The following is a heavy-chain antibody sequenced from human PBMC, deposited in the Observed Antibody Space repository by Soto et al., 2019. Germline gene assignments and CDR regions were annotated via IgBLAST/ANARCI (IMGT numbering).Heavy chain of an antibody. CDR1: GFTFSSYW. CDR3: ARDSGWGSYRHDAFDI. V-gene: IGHV3-7*01. J-gene: IGHJ3*02. Sequence: GGSLRLSCAASGFTFSSYWMSWVRQAPGKGLEWVANIKQDGSEKYYVDSVKGRFTISRDNAKNSLYLQMNSLRAEDTAVYYCARDSGWGSYRHDAFDIWGQGTMVTVSS. CDR2: IKQDGSEK. D-gene: IGHD3-16*02.